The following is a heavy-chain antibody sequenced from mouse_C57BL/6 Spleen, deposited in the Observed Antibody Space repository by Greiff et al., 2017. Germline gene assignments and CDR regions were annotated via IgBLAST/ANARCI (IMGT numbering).Heavy chain of an antibody. CDR1: GYTFTSYW. Sequence: QVQLQQPGAELVRPGSSVKLSCKASGYTFTSYWMDWVKQRPGQGLEWIGNIYPSDSETQYNQKFKDKATLTVDKTSSTAYMQLTRLTSEDSAVYYCAKKGIAAMDYWGQGTSVTVSA. CDR3: AKKGIAAMDY. V-gene: IGHV1-61*01. CDR2: IYPSDSET. J-gene: IGHJ4*01.